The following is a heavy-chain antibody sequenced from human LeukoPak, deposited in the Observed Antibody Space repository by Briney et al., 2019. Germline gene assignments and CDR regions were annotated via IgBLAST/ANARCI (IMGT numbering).Heavy chain of an antibody. D-gene: IGHD3-10*01. Sequence: SETLSLTCAVYGGSFSGYYWSWIRQSPGTGLEWIGEINHGGSTNCNPSLMSRVSISANSSNNHFSLRLSSVTAADTAVYYCARGWYNYGSKTDSWGQGTLVTVSS. V-gene: IGHV4-34*01. CDR1: GGSFSGYY. CDR3: ARGWYNYGSKTDS. J-gene: IGHJ5*01. CDR2: INHGGST.